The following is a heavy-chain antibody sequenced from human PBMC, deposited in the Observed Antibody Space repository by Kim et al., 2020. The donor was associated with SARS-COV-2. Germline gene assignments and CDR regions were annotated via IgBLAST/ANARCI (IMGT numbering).Heavy chain of an antibody. CDR2: IIPILGIA. V-gene: IGHV1-69*04. J-gene: IGHJ6*02. CDR3: ARADGSGWLLYGMNV. Sequence: SVKVSCKASGGTFSSCAISWVRQAPGQGLEWMGRIIPILGIANYAQKFQGRVTITADKSTSTAYMELRSLRSEDTAVYYCARADGSGWLLYGMNVWGQGTTVTVSS. D-gene: IGHD6-19*01. CDR1: GGTFSSCA.